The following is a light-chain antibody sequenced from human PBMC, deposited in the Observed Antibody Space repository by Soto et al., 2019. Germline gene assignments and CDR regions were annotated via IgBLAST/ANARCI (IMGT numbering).Light chain of an antibody. J-gene: IGLJ2*01. Sequence: QSVLTQPASVSGSPGQSITLSCTGTSSDVGGYNYVSWYQQHPGKDPKLMIYDVSNRPSGVSNRFSGSKSGNTASLTISGLQAEDEADYYCSSYTSRSTLYVVFGGGTKLTVL. CDR2: DVS. V-gene: IGLV2-14*01. CDR1: SSDVGGYNY. CDR3: SSYTSRSTLYVV.